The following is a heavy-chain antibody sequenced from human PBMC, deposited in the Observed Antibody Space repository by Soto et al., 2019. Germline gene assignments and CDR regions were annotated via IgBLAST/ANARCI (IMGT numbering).Heavy chain of an antibody. Sequence: QVQLQESGPGLVKPSQTLSLTCTVSGGSINSGGYCWSWIRQHPGKGLDWIGCISYGGSTSYNPXLXXXXXXXXXXXXXXXXXXXXXVTAAXXXXXXCSRGILVWGQGALITVSS. CDR2: ISYGGST. CDR3: SRGILV. CDR1: GGSINSGGYC. D-gene: IGHD2-21*02. J-gene: IGHJ4*02. V-gene: IGHV4-31*01.